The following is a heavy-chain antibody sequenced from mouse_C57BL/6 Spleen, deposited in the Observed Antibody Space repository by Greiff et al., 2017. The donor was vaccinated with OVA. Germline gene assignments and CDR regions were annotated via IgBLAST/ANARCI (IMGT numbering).Heavy chain of an antibody. D-gene: IGHD1-1*01. V-gene: IGHV1-50*01. CDR3: ARRYYGSSYGYAMDY. Sequence: VQLQQPGAELVKPGASVKLSCKASGYTFTSYWMQWVKQRPGQGLEWIGEIDPSGSYTYYNEKFTGKATLTVDTSSSTAYMQLSSLTSEDSAVYDFARRYYGSSYGYAMDYWGQGTSVTVSS. J-gene: IGHJ4*01. CDR2: IDPSGSYT. CDR1: GYTFTSYW.